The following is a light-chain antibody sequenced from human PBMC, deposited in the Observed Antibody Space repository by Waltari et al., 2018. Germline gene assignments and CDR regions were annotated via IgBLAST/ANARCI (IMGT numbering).Light chain of an antibody. Sequence: DIVMTQSPDSLAVSLGERATINCKSSQSVFYSSNNKHYLAWYQQKPGQPPKLLIYWASTRESGVPDRFSGSGSGTDFTLTISSLEFEDSAVYYCQQRDQWPRTFGRGTKVEIK. V-gene: IGKV4-1*01. J-gene: IGKJ1*01. CDR3: QQRDQWPRT. CDR1: QSVFYSSNNKHY. CDR2: WAS.